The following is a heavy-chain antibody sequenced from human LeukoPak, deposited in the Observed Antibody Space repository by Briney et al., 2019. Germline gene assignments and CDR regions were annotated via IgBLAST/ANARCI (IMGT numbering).Heavy chain of an antibody. D-gene: IGHD3-22*01. J-gene: IGHJ4*02. V-gene: IGHV4-59*01. CDR3: ARAPYYHDSSGYYYGQFDY. Sequence: SETLSLTCIVSGGSISTYYWSWIRQPPGKGLGWIGYIYYTGSTNYNPSLKSRVTISVDTSKNQFSLKLNSVTAADTAVYYCARAPYYHDSSGYYYGQFDYWGQGTLVTVSS. CDR2: IYYTGST. CDR1: GGSISTYY.